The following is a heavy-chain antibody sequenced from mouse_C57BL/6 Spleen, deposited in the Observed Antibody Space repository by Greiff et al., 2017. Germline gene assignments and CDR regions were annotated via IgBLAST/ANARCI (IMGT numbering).Heavy chain of an antibody. CDR3: ARGNEAYYSKRGFAY. CDR1: GYTFTSYW. V-gene: IGHV1-50*01. D-gene: IGHD2-5*01. Sequence: QVQLQQPGAELVKPGASVKLSCKASGYTFTSYWMQWVKQRPGQGLEWIGEIDPSDSYTNYNQKFKGKATLTVDTSSGTAYMQLSSLTSEDSAVYYCARGNEAYYSKRGFAYWGQGTLVTVSA. J-gene: IGHJ3*01. CDR2: IDPSDSYT.